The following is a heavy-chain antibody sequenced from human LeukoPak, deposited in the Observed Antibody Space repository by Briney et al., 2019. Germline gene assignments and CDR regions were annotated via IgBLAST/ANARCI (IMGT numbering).Heavy chain of an antibody. CDR3: ARADATGGRFHAFDI. V-gene: IGHV4-31*03. CDR2: IYYSGST. D-gene: IGHD3-16*01. Sequence: TLSLTCTVSGGSISSGGYYWSWIRQHPGKGLEWIGYIYYSGSTYYNPSLKSRVTISVDTSMIQFSLKLSSVTAADTAVYYCARADATGGRFHAFDIWGQGTMVTVSS. J-gene: IGHJ3*02. CDR1: GGSISSGGYY.